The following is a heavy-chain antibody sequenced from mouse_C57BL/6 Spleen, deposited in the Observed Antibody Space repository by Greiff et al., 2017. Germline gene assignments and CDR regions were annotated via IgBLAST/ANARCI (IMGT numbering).Heavy chain of an antibody. Sequence: QVQLQQSGPGLVQPSQSLSITCTVSGFSLTSYGVHWVRQSPGKGLEWLGVIWRGGSTDYNAAFMSRLSITKDNSKSQVFFKMNRLQADDTAIYYCAKEGVLGTWGFDYWGQGTTLTVSS. D-gene: IGHD3-1*01. V-gene: IGHV2-5*01. J-gene: IGHJ2*01. CDR3: AKEGVLGTWGFDY. CDR2: IWRGGST. CDR1: GFSLTSYG.